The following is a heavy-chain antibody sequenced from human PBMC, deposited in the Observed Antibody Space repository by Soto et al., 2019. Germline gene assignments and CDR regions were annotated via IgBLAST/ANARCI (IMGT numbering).Heavy chain of an antibody. J-gene: IGHJ4*02. CDR3: ARSDGPLGDY. D-gene: IGHD4-17*01. CDR2: INAGNGNT. Sequence: ASVKVSCKASGYTFMSYPLHWVRQAPGQRLEWMGWINAGNGNTKYSQKFQGRVTITRDTSASTAYMELSSLRSEDTAVYYCARSDGPLGDYWGQGTLVTVSS. CDR1: GYTFMSYP. V-gene: IGHV1-3*01.